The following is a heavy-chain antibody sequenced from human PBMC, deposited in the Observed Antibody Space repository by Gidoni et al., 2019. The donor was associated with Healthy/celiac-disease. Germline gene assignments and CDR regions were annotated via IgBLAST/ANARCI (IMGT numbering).Heavy chain of an antibody. CDR1: GFTFSSYA. J-gene: IGHJ5*02. D-gene: IGHD2-2*01. CDR2: ISGSGGST. Sequence: EVQLLEAGGSWVQPGGSRSLSCAASGFTFSSYALSWVRQAPGKGLEWVSAISGSGGSTYYADSVKGRFTISRDNSKNTLYLQMNSLRAEDTAVYYCAKHVVPAAICSWFDPWGQGPLVTVSS. V-gene: IGHV3-23*01. CDR3: AKHVVPAAICSWFDP.